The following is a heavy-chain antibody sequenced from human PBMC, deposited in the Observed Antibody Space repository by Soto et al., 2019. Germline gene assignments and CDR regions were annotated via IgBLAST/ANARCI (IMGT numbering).Heavy chain of an antibody. CDR1: GGSISSSNW. CDR3: ARVTYGSGSYYTNWFDP. D-gene: IGHD3-10*01. V-gene: IGHV4-4*02. J-gene: IGHJ5*02. CDR2: IYHSGST. Sequence: QVQLQESGPGLVKPSGTLSLTCAVSGGSISSSNWWSWVRQPPGKGLEWIGEIYHSGSTNYNPSLKCRVTIPVDKSKNHFSLKLSSVTAADTAVYYCARVTYGSGSYYTNWFDPWGQGTLVTVSS.